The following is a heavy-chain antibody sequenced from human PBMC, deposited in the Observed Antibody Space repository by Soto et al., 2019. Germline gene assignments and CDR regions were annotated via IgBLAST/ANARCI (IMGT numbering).Heavy chain of an antibody. Sequence: SETLSLTCTFSVVSLGSSSYYCGWIRQSPGKGLEWIGNIYYSGNTFYNPSLKSRVTISVDTSKNQIYLHLSAVTAADTAIFYCASIAAPGKTHFDFLGQGTLVTVS. CDR3: ASIAAPGKTHFDF. J-gene: IGHJ4*02. D-gene: IGHD6-13*01. CDR1: VVSLGSSSYY. V-gene: IGHV4-39*01. CDR2: IYYSGNT.